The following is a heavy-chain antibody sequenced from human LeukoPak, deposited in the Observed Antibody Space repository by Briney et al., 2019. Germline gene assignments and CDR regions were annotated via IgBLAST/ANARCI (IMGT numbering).Heavy chain of an antibody. Sequence: GGSLRLSCAASGFTFDDYAMHWVRQAPGKGLEWVSLISGDGGSTYYADSVKGRFTISRDNSKNSLYLQMNSLRTEDTALYYCAKDTWGYYDYVWRSYRPYYFDYWGQGTLVTVSS. D-gene: IGHD3-16*02. J-gene: IGHJ4*02. CDR2: ISGDGGST. CDR1: GFTFDDYA. CDR3: AKDTWGYYDYVWRSYRPYYFDY. V-gene: IGHV3-43*02.